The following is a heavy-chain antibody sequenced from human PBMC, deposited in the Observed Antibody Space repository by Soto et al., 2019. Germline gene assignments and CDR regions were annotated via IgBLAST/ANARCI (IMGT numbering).Heavy chain of an antibody. J-gene: IGHJ4*02. CDR1: GGSISSSSYY. V-gene: IGHV4-39*01. Sequence: SETLSLTCTVSGGSISSSSYYWGWIRQPPGKGLEWIGSIYYSGSTYYNPSLKSRVTISVDTSKNQFSLKLSSVTAADTAVYYCARHGSGWDCGGDCYFDYWGQGTLVTVSS. CDR2: IYYSGST. D-gene: IGHD2-21*02. CDR3: ARHGSGWDCGGDCYFDY.